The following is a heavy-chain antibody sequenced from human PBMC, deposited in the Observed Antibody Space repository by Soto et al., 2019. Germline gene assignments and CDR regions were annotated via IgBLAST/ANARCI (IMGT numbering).Heavy chain of an antibody. CDR3: ARGPRGSYRYGYFDL. CDR1: GGTFSSYA. J-gene: IGHJ2*01. CDR2: IIPIFGTA. Sequence: QVQLVQSGAEVKKPGSSVKFSCKASGGTFSSYAISWVRQAPGQGLAWMGGIIPIFGTANYAQKFQGRVTLTADEYTSMAYMEMSILRSEDTAVYYCARGPRGSYRYGYFDLWGLGTLVTVSS. D-gene: IGHD1-26*01. V-gene: IGHV1-69*01.